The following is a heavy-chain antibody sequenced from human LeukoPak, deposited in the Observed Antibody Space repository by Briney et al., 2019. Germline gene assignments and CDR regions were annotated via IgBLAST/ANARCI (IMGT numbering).Heavy chain of an antibody. CDR1: GFTFSDYY. CDR2: ISSSSSYT. J-gene: IGHJ4*02. Sequence: GGSLRLSCAASGFTFSDYYMSWIRQAPGKGLEWVSYISSSSSYTNYADSVKGRFTISRDNANNSLYLQMNSQRADDTAVYYCARVVSGSYTPFDYWGQGTLVTVSS. V-gene: IGHV3-11*03. CDR3: ARVVSGSYTPFDY. D-gene: IGHD1-26*01.